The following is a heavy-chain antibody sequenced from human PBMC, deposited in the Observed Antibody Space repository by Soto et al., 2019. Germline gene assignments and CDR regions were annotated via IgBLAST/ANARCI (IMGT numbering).Heavy chain of an antibody. J-gene: IGHJ6*02. CDR1: GLAVTSNY. CDR3: ARVDTYDYYYSMAV. D-gene: IGHD5-18*01. Sequence: EVQLVETGGGLLQPGGSLSLSCAASGLAVTSNYMSWVRQAPGKGLEWVSIVYSSGTTYYADSVKGRFTFSRDKSKNTIYLQMRNLRAEDTAVYYCARVDTYDYYYSMAVWGQGTTVTVSS. V-gene: IGHV3-53*02. CDR2: VYSSGTT.